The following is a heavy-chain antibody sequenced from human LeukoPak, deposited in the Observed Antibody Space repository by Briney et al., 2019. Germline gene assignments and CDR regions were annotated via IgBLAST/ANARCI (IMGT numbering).Heavy chain of an antibody. J-gene: IGHJ3*02. CDR2: IYYSGST. CDR3: ARRRPGYSYAQTSRDAFDI. D-gene: IGHD5-18*01. Sequence: SETLSLTCTVSGGSISSYYWSWLRQPPGKGLEWIGYIYYSGSTNYNPSLKSRVTISVDTSKNQFSLKLSSVTAADTAVYYCARRRPGYSYAQTSRDAFDIWGQGTMVTVSS. V-gene: IGHV4-59*12. CDR1: GGSISSYY.